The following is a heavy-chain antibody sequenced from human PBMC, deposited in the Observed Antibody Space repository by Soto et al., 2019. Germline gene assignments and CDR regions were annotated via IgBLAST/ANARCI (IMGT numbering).Heavy chain of an antibody. J-gene: IGHJ5*02. CDR1: GYTFTSYA. CDR3: ARGSIVVVVAAENWFDP. D-gene: IGHD2-15*01. Sequence: ASVKVSCKASGYTFTSYAMHWVRQAPGQRLEWMGWINAGNGNTKYSQKFQGRVTITRDTSASTAYMELSSLRSEDTAVYYCARGSIVVVVAAENWFDPWGQGTLVTVSS. V-gene: IGHV1-3*01. CDR2: INAGNGNT.